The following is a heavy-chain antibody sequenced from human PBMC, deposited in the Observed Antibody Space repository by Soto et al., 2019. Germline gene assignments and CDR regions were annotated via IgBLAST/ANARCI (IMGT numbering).Heavy chain of an antibody. CDR3: ARSDGYNFNWLDS. Sequence: QVQLVQSGAEVKTPGASVKDSCKASRYTFATYDINWLRQAPGQGLEWMGWMNPNSGNTGYAQKFQGRLTMTRDTALSVAHMELSSLRNEDTAVYYCARSDGYNFNWLDSWGQGTLVTVSA. D-gene: IGHD2-21*01. J-gene: IGHJ5*01. CDR1: RYTFATYD. CDR2: MNPNSGNT. V-gene: IGHV1-8*01.